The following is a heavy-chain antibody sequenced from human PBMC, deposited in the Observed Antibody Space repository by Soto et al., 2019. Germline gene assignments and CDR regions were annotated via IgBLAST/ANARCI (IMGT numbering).Heavy chain of an antibody. J-gene: IGHJ6*02. CDR1: GAAIGSSRCY. CDR3: ARLEVGVAATRDYYHGMDV. D-gene: IGHD2-15*01. Sequence: TLSLAWAFRGAAIGSSRCYWASAGQPPGKGLEWLGSIYYSGSTYDNPSLKSRVTISVDTSKNQFSLKLSSVTAADTAVYYCARLEVGVAATRDYYHGMDVWGQGTTVT. V-gene: IGHV4-39*01. CDR2: IYYSGST.